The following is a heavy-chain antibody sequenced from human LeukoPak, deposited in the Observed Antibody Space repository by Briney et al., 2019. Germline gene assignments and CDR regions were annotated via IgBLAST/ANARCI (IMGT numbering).Heavy chain of an antibody. V-gene: IGHV3-30*02. CDR3: AKGSTYYPSSYFDY. CDR1: AFTFSNYG. Sequence: PGGSLRLSCAASAFTFSNYGIHWVRQVPGKGLEWVAFIRYDGSNKYYIDSVKGRFTISRDNSKNTLYLQMNSLRAEDTAVYYCAKGSTYYPSSYFDYWGQGTLVTVSS. CDR2: IRYDGSNK. J-gene: IGHJ4*02. D-gene: IGHD1-26*01.